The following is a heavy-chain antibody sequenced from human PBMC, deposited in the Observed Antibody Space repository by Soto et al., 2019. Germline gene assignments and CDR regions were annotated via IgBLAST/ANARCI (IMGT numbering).Heavy chain of an antibody. CDR3: ARDRGQQLVPGYYYGMDV. V-gene: IGHV3-21*01. CDR1: GFTFSSYS. CDR2: ISSSSSYI. Sequence: GGSLRLSCAASGFTFSSYSMNWVRQAPGKGLEWVSSISSSSSYIYYADSVKGRFTISRDNAKNSLYLQMNSLRAEDTAVYYCARDRGQQLVPGYYYGMDVWGQGTTVTVSS. D-gene: IGHD6-13*01. J-gene: IGHJ6*02.